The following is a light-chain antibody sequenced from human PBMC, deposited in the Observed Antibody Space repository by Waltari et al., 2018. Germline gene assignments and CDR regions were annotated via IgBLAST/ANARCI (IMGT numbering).Light chain of an antibody. CDR2: DTS. Sequence: QAVVTQEPSLTVSPGGTVTPTCGSSTGAVTSGHYPHWFQQKPGQAPRTLIYDTSNKHSWPPARFSGSLLGGKAALTLAGAQPEDEAEYYCLLSFSGARVFGGGTKLTVL. CDR3: LLSFSGARV. J-gene: IGLJ2*01. CDR1: TGAVTSGHY. V-gene: IGLV7-46*01.